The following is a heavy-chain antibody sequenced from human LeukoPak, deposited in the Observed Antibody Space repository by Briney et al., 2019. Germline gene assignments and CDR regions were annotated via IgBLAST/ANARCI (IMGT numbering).Heavy chain of an antibody. CDR3: ARVPSLAMVRGVIPHDAFDI. V-gene: IGHV4-38-2*02. J-gene: IGHJ3*02. D-gene: IGHD3-10*01. Sequence: SETLSLTCTVSGYSISSGYYWGWIRQPPGKGLEWIGSIYHSGSTYYNPSLKSRVTISVDTSKNQFSLKLSSVTAADTAVYYCARVPSLAMVRGVIPHDAFDIWGQGTMVTVSS. CDR2: IYHSGST. CDR1: GYSISSGYY.